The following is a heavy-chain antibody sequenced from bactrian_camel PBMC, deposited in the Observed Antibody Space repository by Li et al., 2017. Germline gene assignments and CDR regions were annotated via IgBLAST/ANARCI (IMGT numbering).Heavy chain of an antibody. D-gene: IGHD2*01. CDR2: IAYDGWVS. V-gene: IGHV3-1*01. Sequence: VQLVESGGGLVQPGGSLRLSCLASGFQFADYPMSWVRQAPGKGLEWVAQIAYDGWVSRYHDSAKGRFTISRDNAKNMLYLQMNSLKAEDSAVYYCATGEVSPSSTPTNKGQGTQVTVS. J-gene: IGHJ4*01. CDR1: GFQFADYP.